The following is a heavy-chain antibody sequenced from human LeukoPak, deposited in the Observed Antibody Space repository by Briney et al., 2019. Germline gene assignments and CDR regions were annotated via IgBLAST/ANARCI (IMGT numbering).Heavy chain of an antibody. CDR1: GYTFTSYD. D-gene: IGHD1-26*01. J-gene: IGHJ4*02. CDR2: MNPNSGNT. Sequence: ASVKVSCKASGYTFTSYDINWERQATGQGLEWMGWMNPNSGNTGYAQKFQGRVTMTRNTSISTAYMELSSLRSEDTAVYYCAVMGATTTRIDYWGQGTLVTVS. CDR3: AVMGATTTRIDY. V-gene: IGHV1-8*01.